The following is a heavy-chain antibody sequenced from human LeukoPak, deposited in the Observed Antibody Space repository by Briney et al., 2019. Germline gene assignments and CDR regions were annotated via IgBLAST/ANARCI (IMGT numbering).Heavy chain of an antibody. J-gene: IGHJ2*01. V-gene: IGHV4-59*01. CDR3: ARDKVNWYFDL. Sequence: SETLSLTCTISGGSISSYYWSWIRQPPGKGLEWVGYIYYSGSTNYNPSLKSRVTISVDTSKNQFSLKLSSVTAADTAVYYCARDKVNWYFDLWGRGTLITVSS. CDR1: GGSISSYY. CDR2: IYYSGST.